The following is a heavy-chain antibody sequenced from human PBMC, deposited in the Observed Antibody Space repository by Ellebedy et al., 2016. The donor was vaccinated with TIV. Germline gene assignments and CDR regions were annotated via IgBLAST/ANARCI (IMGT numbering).Heavy chain of an antibody. Sequence: GESLKISCAASDFTFSIAWMRWVRQAPGKGLEWVSSISSTGYYIYYADSVKGRFTISRDDAMSSLFLQMNSLSAEDTAVYYCARSGELDSWGQGTLVTVSS. CDR1: DFTFSIAW. CDR3: ARSGELDS. CDR2: ISSTGYYI. V-gene: IGHV3-21*01. J-gene: IGHJ4*02. D-gene: IGHD1-26*01.